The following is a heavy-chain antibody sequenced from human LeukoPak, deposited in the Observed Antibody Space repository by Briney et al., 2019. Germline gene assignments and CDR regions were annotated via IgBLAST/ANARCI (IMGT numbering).Heavy chain of an antibody. Sequence: GGSLRLSCAASGFTFSSYVMSWVRQAPGKGLEWVSGISGSGGTTYYADSVKGRFTISRDNSRSTLYLQMNSLRAEDTAVYYCAKEEVISGNHGVYFDYWGQGTLVTVSS. J-gene: IGHJ4*02. CDR3: AKEEVISGNHGVYFDY. V-gene: IGHV3-23*01. CDR2: ISGSGGTT. D-gene: IGHD3-22*01. CDR1: GFTFSSYV.